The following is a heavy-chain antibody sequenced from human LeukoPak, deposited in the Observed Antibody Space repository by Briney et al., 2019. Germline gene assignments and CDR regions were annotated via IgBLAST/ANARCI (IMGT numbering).Heavy chain of an antibody. CDR3: AREGCSSTSCHINGWFDP. D-gene: IGHD2-2*02. CDR1: GGSISSYY. Sequence: SETLSLTCTVSGGSISSYYWSWIRQPPGKGLEWIGYIYYSGSTNYNPSLKSRVTISVDTSKNQFSLKLSSVTAADTAVYYCAREGCSSTSCHINGWFDPWGQGTLVTVSS. V-gene: IGHV4-59*12. J-gene: IGHJ5*02. CDR2: IYYSGST.